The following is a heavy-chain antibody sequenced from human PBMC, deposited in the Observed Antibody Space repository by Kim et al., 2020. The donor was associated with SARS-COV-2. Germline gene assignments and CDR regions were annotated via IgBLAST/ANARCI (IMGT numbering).Heavy chain of an antibody. Sequence: GYADSVKGRFTISRDNAKNSLYLQMNSLRAEDTALYYCAKGPIYSNYLDYWGQGTLVTVSS. CDR3: AKGPIYSNYLDY. D-gene: IGHD4-4*01. J-gene: IGHJ4*02. V-gene: IGHV3-9*01.